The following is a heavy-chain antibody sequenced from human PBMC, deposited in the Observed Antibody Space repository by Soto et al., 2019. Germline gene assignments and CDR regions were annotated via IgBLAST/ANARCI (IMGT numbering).Heavy chain of an antibody. CDR1: GGSGNIGTYY. J-gene: IGHJ4*02. V-gene: IGHV4-61*01. CDR2: IHYSGST. D-gene: IGHD2-21*01. CDR3: TRGGDPYKTGH. Sequence: PSETLSLTCTVPGGSGNIGTYYWSWIRQPPGKGLEWIGFIHYSGSTNYNPSLKGRVTMSVDTSKNQFSLKLTSVNTADTAIYYCTRGGDPYKTGHSGQGTLVTVSS.